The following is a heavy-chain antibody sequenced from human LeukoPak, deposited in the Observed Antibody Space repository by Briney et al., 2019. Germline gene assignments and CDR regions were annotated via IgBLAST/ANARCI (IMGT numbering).Heavy chain of an antibody. CDR3: ARPWKWLVHDAFDI. Sequence: ASVKVSCKASGYTFTGYYMHWVRQAPGQGLEWVGWIHPNSGGTNYAQKFQGRVTLTRDTSISTAYMEMSSLRSDDTAVYYCARPWKWLVHDAFDIWGPGTMVTVSS. D-gene: IGHD6-19*01. J-gene: IGHJ3*02. CDR2: IHPNSGGT. V-gene: IGHV1-2*02. CDR1: GYTFTGYY.